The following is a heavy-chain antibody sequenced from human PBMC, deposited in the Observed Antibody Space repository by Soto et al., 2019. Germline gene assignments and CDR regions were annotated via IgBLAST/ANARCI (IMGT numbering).Heavy chain of an antibody. Sequence: PGGSMRLSCAASGFTFSSYGMHWVRQAPGKGLEWVAVISYDGSNKYYADSVKGRFTISRDNSKNTLYLQMNSLRAEDTAVYYSAKGDPYCTNGVCYNPPDYWGQGTLVTVSS. D-gene: IGHD2-8*01. V-gene: IGHV3-30*18. CDR1: GFTFSSYG. CDR2: ISYDGSNK. J-gene: IGHJ4*02. CDR3: AKGDPYCTNGVCYNPPDY.